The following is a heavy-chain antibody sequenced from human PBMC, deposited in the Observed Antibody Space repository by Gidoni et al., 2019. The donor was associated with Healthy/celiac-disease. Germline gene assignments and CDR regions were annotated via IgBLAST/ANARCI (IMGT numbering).Heavy chain of an antibody. CDR2: IYWDDDK. J-gene: IGHJ4*02. D-gene: IGHD4-17*01. CDR3: AHFDYGDYEAYFDY. Sequence: ALEWLALIYWDDDKRYSPSLKSRLTITKDTSKNQVVLTMTNMDPVDTATYYCAHFDYGDYEAYFDYWGQGTLVTVSS. V-gene: IGHV2-5*02.